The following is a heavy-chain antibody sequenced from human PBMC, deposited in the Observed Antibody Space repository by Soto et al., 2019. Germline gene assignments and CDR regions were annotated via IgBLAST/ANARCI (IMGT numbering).Heavy chain of an antibody. CDR3: ARNYDFWSGPAAWFDP. CDR2: IYYSGST. CDR1: GGSISSSSYY. Sequence: SETLSLTCTVSGGSISSSSYYWGWIRQPPGKGLEWIGSIYYSGSTYYNPSLKSRVTISVDTSKNQFSLKLSSVTAADTAVYYCARNYDFWSGPAAWFDPWGQGTLVTISS. D-gene: IGHD3-3*01. V-gene: IGHV4-39*01. J-gene: IGHJ5*02.